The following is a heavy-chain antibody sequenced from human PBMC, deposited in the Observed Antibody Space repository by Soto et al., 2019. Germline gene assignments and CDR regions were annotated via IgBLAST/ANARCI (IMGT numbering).Heavy chain of an antibody. J-gene: IGHJ6*02. V-gene: IGHV4-34*01. D-gene: IGHD2-2*01. CDR2: INHSGST. CDR3: ACQYCSSTSYCYGYYGMDV. CDR1: GGSFSGYY. Sequence: QVQLQQWGAGLLKPSETLSLTCAVYGGSFSGYYWSWIRQPPGKGLEWIGEINHSGSTNYNPSLKSSFTISVDTSKNQVSLKLSSVTAADTAVYYCACQYCSSTSYCYGYYGMDVWGQGTTVTVSS.